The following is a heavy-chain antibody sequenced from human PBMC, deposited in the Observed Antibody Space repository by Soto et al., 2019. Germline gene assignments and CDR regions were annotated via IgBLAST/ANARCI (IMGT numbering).Heavy chain of an antibody. CDR1: GLSHRTNGVG. D-gene: IGHD3-10*01. CDR3: ARTDHYGPGTYR. Sequence: GKAARSLRMACRSPGLSHRTNGVGVGWIRQPPGKALGWLALIYWNDDKRYSPSLKTRLTISKDTSKNQVVLTMTNMDPVDTATYYCARTDHYGPGTYRGGNG. J-gene: IGHJ6*03. CDR2: IYWNDDK. V-gene: IGHV2-5*01.